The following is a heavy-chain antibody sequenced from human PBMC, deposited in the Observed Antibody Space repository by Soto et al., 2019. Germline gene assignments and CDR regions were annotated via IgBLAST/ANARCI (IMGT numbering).Heavy chain of an antibody. CDR3: ARLWIQLWPPIDY. J-gene: IGHJ4*02. CDR1: GGSISSSSYY. Sequence: PSETLSLTCTVSGGSISSSSYYWGWIRQPPGKGLEWIGSIYYSGSTYYNPSLKSRVTISVDTSKNQFSLKLSSVTAADTAVYYCARLWIQLWPPIDYWGQGTLVT. D-gene: IGHD5-18*01. CDR2: IYYSGST. V-gene: IGHV4-39*01.